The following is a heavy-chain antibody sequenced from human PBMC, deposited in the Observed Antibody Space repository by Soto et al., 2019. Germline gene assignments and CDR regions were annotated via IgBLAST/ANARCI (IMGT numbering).Heavy chain of an antibody. D-gene: IGHD1-26*01. J-gene: IGHJ4*02. CDR2: ISYDGSNK. CDR1: GFTFSSYG. CDR3: AKAPLPSGATLLDY. V-gene: IGHV3-30*18. Sequence: QVQLVESEGGVVQPGRSLRLSCAASGFTFSSYGMHWVRQAPGKGLEWVAVISYDGSNKYYADSVKGRFTISRDNSKNKLYLQMNSLRAEDTAVYYCAKAPLPSGATLLDYWGKGTLVTVSS.